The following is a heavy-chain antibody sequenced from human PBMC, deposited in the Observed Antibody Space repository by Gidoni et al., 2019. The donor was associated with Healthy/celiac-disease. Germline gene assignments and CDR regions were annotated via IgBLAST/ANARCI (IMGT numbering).Heavy chain of an antibody. J-gene: IGHJ4*02. Sequence: EVQLVESGGGWVQLGRSLRLSCTAAGFNLGDYAMSWFRQAPGKGLEWVGFIRSKSYGGTTESAASVKGRFTISIDDSKSIAYLQMNILKTEDPAVYYCTFTVYNLFWDYWGQGTLVTVSS. CDR1: GFNLGDYA. CDR3: TFTVYNLFWDY. CDR2: IRSKSYGGTT. V-gene: IGHV3-49*03. D-gene: IGHD1-20*01.